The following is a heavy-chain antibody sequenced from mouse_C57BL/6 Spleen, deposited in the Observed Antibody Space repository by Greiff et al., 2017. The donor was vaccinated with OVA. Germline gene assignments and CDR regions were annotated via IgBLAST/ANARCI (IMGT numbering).Heavy chain of an antibody. V-gene: IGHV1-72*01. CDR1: CYTFPIYW. J-gene: IGHJ2*01. Sequence: LHQPVAELVKPGASVTLSCKASCYTFPIYWLHCVTQMPGRGLAWIGRIDPNSGGTKYNEKFKSKATLTVDKPSSTAYMQLSSLTSEDSAVYYCARDDYPSFDYWGQGTTLTVSS. CDR2: IDPNSGGT. CDR3: ARDDYPSFDY. D-gene: IGHD2-4*01.